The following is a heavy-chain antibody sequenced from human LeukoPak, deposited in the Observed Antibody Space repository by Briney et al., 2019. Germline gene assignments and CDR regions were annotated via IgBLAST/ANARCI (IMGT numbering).Heavy chain of an antibody. J-gene: IGHJ5*02. CDR2: ISAYSGNT. V-gene: IGHV1-18*01. Sequence: ASVQVSCKASGYTFTTYGISWVRQAPGQGLEWMGWISAYSGNTNYAQKLYGRITMTTDTSTSTAYMELRSLRSDDTAMYYCARDGRQGSPSMFDPWGQGTLVTVSS. CDR1: GYTFTTYG. D-gene: IGHD1-26*01. CDR3: ARDGRQGSPSMFDP.